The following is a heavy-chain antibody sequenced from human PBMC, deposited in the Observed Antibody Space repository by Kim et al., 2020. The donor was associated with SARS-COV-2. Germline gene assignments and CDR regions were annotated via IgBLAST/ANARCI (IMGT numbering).Heavy chain of an antibody. CDR3: AKELVAWELPAPGAFDI. CDR1: GFTFSSYG. CDR2: ISYDGSNK. J-gene: IGHJ3*02. D-gene: IGHD1-26*01. Sequence: GGSLRLSCAASGFTFSSYGMHWVRQAPGKGLEWVAVISYDGSNKYYADSVKGRFTISRDNSKNTLYLQMNSLRAEDTAVYYCAKELVAWELPAPGAFDIWGQGTMVTVSS. V-gene: IGHV3-30*18.